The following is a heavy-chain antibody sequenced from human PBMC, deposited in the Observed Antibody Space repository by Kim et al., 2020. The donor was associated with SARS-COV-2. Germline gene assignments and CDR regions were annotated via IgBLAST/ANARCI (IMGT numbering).Heavy chain of an antibody. J-gene: IGHJ2*01. D-gene: IGHD5-18*01. CDR3: AKTLPPQLKYNWYFDF. CDR2: ISPSGDST. CDR1: GFTFSSYC. V-gene: IGHV3-23*01. Sequence: GGSLRLSCAASGFTFSSYCMTWVRQAPGKGLEWVSGISPSGDSTFYADSVKGRFTISRDNSKNTLDLQNNSLKAGDTGGYFWAKTLPPQLKYNWYFDFLG.